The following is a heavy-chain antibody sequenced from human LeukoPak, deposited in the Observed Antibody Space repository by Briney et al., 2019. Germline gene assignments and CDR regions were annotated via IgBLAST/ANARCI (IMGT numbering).Heavy chain of an antibody. CDR2: ISGSGGNT. V-gene: IGHV3-23*01. CDR1: GFTFSSYA. CDR3: AKSAAGIKINWFDP. Sequence: GGSLRHSCAASGFTFSSYAMSWVRQAPGKGLEWVSAISGSGGNTYYADSVKGRFTISRNNSKNTLYLQMNSLRAEDTAVYYCAKSAAGIKINWFDPWGQRTLVTVSS. J-gene: IGHJ5*02. D-gene: IGHD3-3*02.